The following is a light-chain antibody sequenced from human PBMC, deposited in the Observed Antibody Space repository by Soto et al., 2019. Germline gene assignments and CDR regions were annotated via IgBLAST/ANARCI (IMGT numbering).Light chain of an antibody. CDR3: QQRSNWPIT. Sequence: MVLTQSPVTLSLYPGERATLSCRASQSVSRYLAWYQQKPDQAPRLLIYDAFNRATGIPARFSGSGSGTDFTLTISSLEPEDFVVYYCQQRSNWPITFGQGTRLEI. CDR1: QSVSRY. CDR2: DAF. J-gene: IGKJ5*01. V-gene: IGKV3-11*01.